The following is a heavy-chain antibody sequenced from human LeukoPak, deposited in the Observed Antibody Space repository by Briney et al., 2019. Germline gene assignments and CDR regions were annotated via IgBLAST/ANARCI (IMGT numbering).Heavy chain of an antibody. CDR3: ARGGARGGSCSFDY. Sequence: GGSLRLSCAASGFTFSSYSMNWVRQAPGKGLEWVSSISSSSSYICYADSVKGRFTISRDNAKNSLYLQMNSLRAEDTAVYYCARGGARGGSCSFDYWGQGTLVTVSS. J-gene: IGHJ4*02. V-gene: IGHV3-21*01. CDR2: ISSSSSYI. CDR1: GFTFSSYS. D-gene: IGHD2-15*01.